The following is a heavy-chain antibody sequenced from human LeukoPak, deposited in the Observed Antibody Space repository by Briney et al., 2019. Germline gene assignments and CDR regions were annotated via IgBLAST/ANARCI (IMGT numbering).Heavy chain of an antibody. D-gene: IGHD4-17*01. V-gene: IGHV4-59*12. Sequence: SETLSLTCTVSGGSISSYYWSWIRQPPGKGLGWIGYIYYSGSTYYNPSLKSRVTISVDRSKNQFSLKLSSVTAADTAVYYCARTTVTTPEYYFDYWGQGTLVTVSS. J-gene: IGHJ4*02. CDR3: ARTTVTTPEYYFDY. CDR1: GGSISSYY. CDR2: IYYSGST.